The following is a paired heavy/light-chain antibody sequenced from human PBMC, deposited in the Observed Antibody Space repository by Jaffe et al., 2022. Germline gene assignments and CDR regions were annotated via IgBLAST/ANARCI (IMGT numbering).Heavy chain of an antibody. CDR3: ARDGSPTETRSVLHAFDI. V-gene: IGHV3-48*03. CDR2: ISSSGSTI. CDR1: GFTFSTYE. D-gene: IGHD3-10*01. Sequence: EVQLVESGGGLVQPGGSLRLSCAASGFTFSTYEMNWVRQAPGKGLEWVSYISSSGSTIYYADSVKGRFTISRDNAKNSLYLQMNSLRAEDTAVYYCARDGSPTETRSVLHAFDIWGQGTMVTVSS. J-gene: IGHJ3*02.
Light chain of an antibody. J-gene: IGKJ2*01. V-gene: IGKV1-39*01. CDR1: QSINSQ. Sequence: DIQMTQSPSSLSASVGDRVTITCRTSQSINSQLDWYQQKPGKAPNLLIYDASSLQSGVPSRFSASGSGTDFTLTISGLQPEDFATYYCQQSYRIPYTFGQGTKLEIK. CDR3: QQSYRIPYT. CDR2: DAS.